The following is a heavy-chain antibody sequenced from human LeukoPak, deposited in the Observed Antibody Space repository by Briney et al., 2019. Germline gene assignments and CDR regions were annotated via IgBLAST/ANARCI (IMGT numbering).Heavy chain of an antibody. CDR1: GFTFSSYG. D-gene: IGHD2-15*01. J-gene: IGHJ6*03. V-gene: IGHV3-30*18. CDR3: AKDPGYCSGGSCYPTPIYYYYYMDV. Sequence: TGGSLRLSCAASGFTFSSYGMHWVRQAPGKGLEWVAVISYDGSNKYYADSVKGRFTISRDNSKNTLYLQMNSLRAEDTAVYYCAKDPGYCSGGSCYPTPIYYYYYMDVWGKGTTVTVSS. CDR2: ISYDGSNK.